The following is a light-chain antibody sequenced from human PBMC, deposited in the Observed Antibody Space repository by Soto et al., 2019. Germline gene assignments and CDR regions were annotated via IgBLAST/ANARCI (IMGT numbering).Light chain of an antibody. CDR2: GGS. J-gene: IGKJ1*01. CDR3: QQYSSSRT. V-gene: IGKV3-20*01. CDR1: QSVSSNH. Sequence: DIVLTQSPGTLSLSPGERATLSCRASQSVSSNHLAWYQQKPGQAPRLLIYGGSSRATGIPVRFSGSGSETDFTLTTTRLEPEDFAVYYCQQYSSSRTFGQGTKVEIK.